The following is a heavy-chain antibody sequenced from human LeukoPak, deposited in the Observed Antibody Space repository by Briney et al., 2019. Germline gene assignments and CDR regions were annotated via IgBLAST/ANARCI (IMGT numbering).Heavy chain of an antibody. CDR1: GFTFSSYG. D-gene: IGHD3-16*02. V-gene: IGHV3-30*02. J-gene: IGHJ4*02. CDR3: AKDDYVWGSYRYPAYPDY. Sequence: GGSLRLSCAASGFTFSSYGMHWVRQAPGKGLEWVAVIWYDGSNKYYADSVKGRFTISRDNSKNTLYLQMNSLRAEDTAVYYCAKDDYVWGSYRYPAYPDYWGQGTLVTVSS. CDR2: IWYDGSNK.